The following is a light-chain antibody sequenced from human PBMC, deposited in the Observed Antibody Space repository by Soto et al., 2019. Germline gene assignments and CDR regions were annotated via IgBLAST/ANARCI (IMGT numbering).Light chain of an antibody. CDR3: HQYYRTPRT. CDR1: QSVSSY. V-gene: IGKV3-20*01. CDR2: DAS. J-gene: IGKJ1*01. Sequence: EIVLTQSPATLSLSPGERATLFCRASQSVSSYLAWYQQKPGQAPRLLIYDASSRATDTPDRFSGTGSATDFTLTISRLEPEDFAVYYCHQYYRTPRTFGQGTKVDIK.